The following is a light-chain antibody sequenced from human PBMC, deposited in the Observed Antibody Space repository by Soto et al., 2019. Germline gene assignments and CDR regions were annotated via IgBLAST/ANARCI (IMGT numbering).Light chain of an antibody. CDR1: QSISSY. Sequence: IHMTPSPSSLSASVRDRVNITCRASQSISSYLTWYQQKPGKAPKLLIYDASSLESGVPSRFSGSGSGTEFTLTISSLQPDDFATYYCQQYNSYSWTFGQGTKVDI. CDR2: DAS. CDR3: QQYNSYSWT. J-gene: IGKJ1*01. V-gene: IGKV1-5*01.